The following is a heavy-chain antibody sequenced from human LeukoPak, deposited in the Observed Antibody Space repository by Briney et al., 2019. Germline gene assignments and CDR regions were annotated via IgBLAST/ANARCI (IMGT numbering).Heavy chain of an antibody. CDR2: IFYSGST. CDR1: GGSISSGGYY. J-gene: IGHJ4*02. Sequence: NSSETLSLTCTVSGGSISSGGYYWSWIRQHPGKGLEWIGYIFYSGSTYYNPSLKSRVTISVDTSKNQFSLKLSSVTAADTAVYYCARTRYSSSYHAFDNWGQGTLVTVSS. CDR3: ARTRYSSSYHAFDN. V-gene: IGHV4-31*03. D-gene: IGHD3-3*01.